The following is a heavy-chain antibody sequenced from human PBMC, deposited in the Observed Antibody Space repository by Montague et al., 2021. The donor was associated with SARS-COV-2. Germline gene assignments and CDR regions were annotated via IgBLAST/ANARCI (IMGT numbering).Heavy chain of an antibody. D-gene: IGHD3-10*01. V-gene: IGHV4-59*08. CDR1: GGSISGYF. CDR3: AATEYVASGKYDF. J-gene: IGHJ4*02. CDR2: IYYSGTT. Sequence: SETLSLTCTVSGGSISGYFWSWIRQSPGKGLEWIGYIYYSGTTKYNPALKSRVAISLETSKNQFSLKLNSVTAADTAAYYCAATEYVASGKYDFWGQGTWVTVSS.